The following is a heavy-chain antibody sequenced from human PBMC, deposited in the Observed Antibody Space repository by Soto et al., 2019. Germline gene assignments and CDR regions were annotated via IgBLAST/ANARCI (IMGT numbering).Heavy chain of an antibody. CDR3: AKHSSTFVF. D-gene: IGHD2-2*01. J-gene: IGHJ4*02. CDR2: ISYNGNKI. V-gene: IGHV3-30*18. Sequence: PGGSVRLSCKTSGFTYGSYGIHWLRQAPGKGLEWVTFISYNGNKINYADSVKGRFTVSRDNSKNTLYLQMNSLRPEHTAVYYCAKHSSTFVFWGQGTLVTVSS. CDR1: GFTYGSYG.